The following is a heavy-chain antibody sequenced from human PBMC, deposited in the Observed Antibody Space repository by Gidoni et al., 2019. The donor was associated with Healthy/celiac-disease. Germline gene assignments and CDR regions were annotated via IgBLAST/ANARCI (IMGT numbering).Heavy chain of an antibody. CDR3: AREGDSSGLDPVGARPSGI. V-gene: IGHV1-18*01. D-gene: IGHD1-26*01. Sequence: QVQLVQSGAEVKKPGAAVKVSCKASGYTFTRYGISWVRQAPGQGLEWMGWISAYNGNTNYAQKLQGRVTMTTDTSTSTAYMELRSLRSDDTAVYYCAREGDSSGLDPVGARPSGIWGQGTMVTVSS. J-gene: IGHJ3*02. CDR2: ISAYNGNT. CDR1: GYTFTRYG.